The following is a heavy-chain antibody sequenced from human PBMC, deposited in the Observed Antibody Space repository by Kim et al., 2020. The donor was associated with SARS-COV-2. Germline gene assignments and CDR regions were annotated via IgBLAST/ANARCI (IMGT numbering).Heavy chain of an antibody. Sequence: GGSLRLSCAASGFTFSSYGMHWVRQAPGKGLEWVAVICYDGSNKYDADSVKGRFTISRDNSKNTLYLQMNSLRAEDTAVYYCARVGQQLVRRYYYYGMDFWGQGTTATVS. D-gene: IGHD6-13*01. CDR2: ICYDGSNK. V-gene: IGHV3-33*01. J-gene: IGHJ6*02. CDR3: ARVGQQLVRRYYYYGMDF. CDR1: GFTFSSYG.